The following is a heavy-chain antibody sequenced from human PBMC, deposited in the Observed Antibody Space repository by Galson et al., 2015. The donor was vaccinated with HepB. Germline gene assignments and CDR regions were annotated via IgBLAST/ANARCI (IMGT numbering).Heavy chain of an antibody. J-gene: IGHJ4*02. D-gene: IGHD3-16*01. Sequence: LSLTCTVSGGSISSGGYYWSWIRQHPGKGLEWIGYIYYSGSTYYNPSLKSRVTISVDTSKNQFSLKLSSVTAADTAVYYCARGVITFGGAGYWGQGTLVTVSS. CDR2: IYYSGST. V-gene: IGHV4-31*03. CDR1: GGSISSGGYY. CDR3: ARGVITFGGAGY.